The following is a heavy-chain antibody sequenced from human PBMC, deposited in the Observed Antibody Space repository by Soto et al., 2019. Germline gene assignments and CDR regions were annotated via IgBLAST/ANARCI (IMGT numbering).Heavy chain of an antibody. D-gene: IGHD6-13*01. CDR3: ARVWDPSTIATAFDV. V-gene: IGHV3-21*01. J-gene: IGHJ6*02. CDR2: ISSSSSYI. CDR1: GFTFSSHD. Sequence: GGSLRLSCAASGFTFSSHDMNWVRQAPGKGLEWVSSISSSSSYIYYADSVKGRFTISRDNAKNLLYLQMSSLRAEDTAVYYCARVWDPSTIATAFDVWGQGTAVTVYS.